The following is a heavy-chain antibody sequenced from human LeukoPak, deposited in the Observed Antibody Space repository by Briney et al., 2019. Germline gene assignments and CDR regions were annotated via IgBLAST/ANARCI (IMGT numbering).Heavy chain of an antibody. D-gene: IGHD4-17*01. Sequence: GGSLRLSCAASGFSFSTYWMSWVRQAPGQGLEWVASIKYDASEKHYVDSVKGRFTISRDNGKNSLSLQMNSLRAEDTAVYYCARDRGYGDYLPTYYFDYWGQGTLVTVSS. CDR1: GFSFSTYW. CDR2: IKYDASEK. V-gene: IGHV3-7*01. CDR3: ARDRGYGDYLPTYYFDY. J-gene: IGHJ4*02.